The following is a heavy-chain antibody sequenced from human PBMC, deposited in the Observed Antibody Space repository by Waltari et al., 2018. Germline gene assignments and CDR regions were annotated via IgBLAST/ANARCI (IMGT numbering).Heavy chain of an antibody. D-gene: IGHD3-3*01. J-gene: IGHJ5*02. CDR2: INHSGST. V-gene: IGHV4-34*01. CDR1: GGSVSGYY. Sequence: VQLQQWGAGLLKPSETLSLTCAVYGGSVSGYYWSWIRQPPGKGLEWIGEINHSGSTNYNPSLKSRVTISVDTSKNQFSLKLSSVTAADTAVYYCARGRYYDFWSGYYVITYWFDPWGQGTLVTVSS. CDR3: ARGRYYDFWSGYYVITYWFDP.